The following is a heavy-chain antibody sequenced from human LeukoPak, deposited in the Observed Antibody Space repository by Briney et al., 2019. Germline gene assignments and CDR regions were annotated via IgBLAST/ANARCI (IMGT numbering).Heavy chain of an antibody. J-gene: IGHJ4*02. CDR3: ARGGPMATMGEVY. Sequence: KPSETLTLTCTVSGGSISSSSYYWGWIRQPPGKGLEWNGSIYYSGSTYYNPSLKSRVTISVDTSKNQFSLKLSSVTAADTAVYYCARGGPMATMGEVYWGQGTLVTVSS. D-gene: IGHD5-24*01. CDR1: GGSISSSSYY. V-gene: IGHV4-39*07. CDR2: IYYSGST.